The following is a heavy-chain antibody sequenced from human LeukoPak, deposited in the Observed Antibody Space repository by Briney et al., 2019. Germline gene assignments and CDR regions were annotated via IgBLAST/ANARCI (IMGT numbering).Heavy chain of an antibody. D-gene: IGHD6-19*01. V-gene: IGHV3-23*01. J-gene: IGHJ4*02. CDR1: GFTFSSYA. CDR2: TSGSGGST. Sequence: GGSLRLSCAASGFTFSSYAMSWVRQAPGKGLEWVSATSGSGGSTYYADSVKGRFTISRDNSKNTLYLQMNSLRAEDTAVYYCAKSRVGSRGWYHNKYYFDYWGQGTLVTVSS. CDR3: AKSRVGSRGWYHNKYYFDY.